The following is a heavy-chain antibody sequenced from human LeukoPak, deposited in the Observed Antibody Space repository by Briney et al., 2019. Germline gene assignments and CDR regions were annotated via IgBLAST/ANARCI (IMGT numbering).Heavy chain of an antibody. J-gene: IGHJ4*02. Sequence: GGSLRLSCIASGFTFDDYAMLWVRQAPGKGLEWVAGICWNSRSLDYADSVKGRFTISRDNASNSLYLQMNSLSPDDTAFYYCAMDRASVVYCSGGTCYFDYWGQGTLVTASS. CDR2: ICWNSRSL. CDR3: AMDRASVVYCSGGTCYFDY. CDR1: GFTFDDYA. V-gene: IGHV3-9*01. D-gene: IGHD2-15*01.